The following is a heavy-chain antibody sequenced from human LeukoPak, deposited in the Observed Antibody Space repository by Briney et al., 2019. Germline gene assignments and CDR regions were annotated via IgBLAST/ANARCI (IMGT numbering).Heavy chain of an antibody. J-gene: IGHJ4*02. V-gene: IGHV3-23*01. CDR2: ISGSGGST. CDR1: GFTFSSYA. CDR3: AKERNDYYYDSSGYYLF. D-gene: IGHD3-22*01. Sequence: GGSLRLSRAASGFTFSSYAMSWVRQAPGKGLEWVSAISGSGGSTYYADSVKGRFTISRDNSKNTLYLQMNSLRAEDTAVYYCAKERNDYYYDSSGYYLFWGQGTLVTVSS.